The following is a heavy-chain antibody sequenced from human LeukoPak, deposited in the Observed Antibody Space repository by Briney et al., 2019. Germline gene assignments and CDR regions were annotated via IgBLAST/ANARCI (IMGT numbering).Heavy chain of an antibody. V-gene: IGHV3-30*18. J-gene: IGHJ6*02. CDR1: GFTFNSYG. CDR3: AKDWSFYYYGMDV. Sequence: PGRSLRLSCAASGFTFNSYGMHWVRQAPGKGLEWVAVISYDGSNKYYADSVKGRFTISRDNSKNTLYLQMNSLRAEDTAVYYCAKDWSFYYYGMDVWGQGTTVTVSS. CDR2: ISYDGSNK. D-gene: IGHD3-16*02.